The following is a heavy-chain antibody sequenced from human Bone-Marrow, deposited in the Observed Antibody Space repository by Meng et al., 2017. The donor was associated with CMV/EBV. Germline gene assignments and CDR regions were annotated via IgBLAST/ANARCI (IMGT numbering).Heavy chain of an antibody. CDR1: GFTFRNYA. D-gene: IGHD6-19*01. Sequence: GGSLRLSCAASGFTFRNYAMSWVRQAPGKGLEWVSAISGSGGSTYYADSVKGRFTISRDNSKNTLYLQMNSLRAEDTAVYYCAKDSSGWTYFDYWGQGTLVTVSS. CDR3: AKDSSGWTYFDY. CDR2: ISGSGGST. J-gene: IGHJ4*02. V-gene: IGHV3-23*01.